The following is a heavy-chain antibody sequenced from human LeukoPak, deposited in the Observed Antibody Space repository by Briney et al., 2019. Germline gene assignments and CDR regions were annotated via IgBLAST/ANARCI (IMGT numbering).Heavy chain of an antibody. J-gene: IGHJ4*02. CDR1: GGFISNYY. D-gene: IGHD3-3*01. V-gene: IGHV4-59*12. CDR2: IYHSGNF. CDR3: AKRGGLTLFGVVTQYFFDY. Sequence: PSETLSLTCTVSGGFISNYYWSWLRQPPGKGLEWIGYIYHSGNFNYNPFLKSRVTISVDTSKNQFSLKLSSVTAADTAVYYCAKRGGLTLFGVVTQYFFDYWGQGTLVTVSS.